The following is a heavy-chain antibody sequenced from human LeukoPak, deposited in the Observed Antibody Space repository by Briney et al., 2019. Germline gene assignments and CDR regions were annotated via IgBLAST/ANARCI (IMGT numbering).Heavy chain of an antibody. Sequence: SETLSLTCAVYGGSFSSYYWSWIRQPPGKGLEWIGYIYYSGSTNYNPSLKSRVTISVDTSKNQFSLKLSSVTAADTAVYYCASHEFRRYSYGRMADWYFDLWGRGTLVTVSS. D-gene: IGHD5-18*01. J-gene: IGHJ2*01. CDR2: IYYSGST. V-gene: IGHV4-59*01. CDR1: GGSFSSYY. CDR3: ASHEFRRYSYGRMADWYFDL.